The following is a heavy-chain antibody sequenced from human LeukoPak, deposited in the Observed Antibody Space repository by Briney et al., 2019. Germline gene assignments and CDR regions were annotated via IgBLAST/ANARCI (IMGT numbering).Heavy chain of an antibody. Sequence: ASVKVSCKASGYTFTSYYMHWVRQAPGQGLEWMGIINPSGGSAYYAQKFQGRVTMTRDTSTSTVYMELSSLRSEDTAVYYCSGGEYQLLYDYWGQGTLVTVSS. V-gene: IGHV1-46*01. D-gene: IGHD2-2*02. CDR2: INPSGGSA. CDR3: SGGEYQLLYDY. J-gene: IGHJ4*02. CDR1: GYTFTSYY.